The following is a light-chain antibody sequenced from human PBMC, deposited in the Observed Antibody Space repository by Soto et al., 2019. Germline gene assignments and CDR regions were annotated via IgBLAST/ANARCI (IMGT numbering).Light chain of an antibody. CDR3: HQYATSPHA. V-gene: IGKV3-20*01. J-gene: IGKJ2*01. CDR2: GAS. Sequence: EIVLTQSPGTLSLSPGESATLSCRASQSVSSSQVAWYQQKPGQAPRLLIYGASSRATGNPDRFSGVGSETDSPLTISRLEPDEFAVYYCHQYATSPHACGQGPKLEIK. CDR1: QSVSSSQ.